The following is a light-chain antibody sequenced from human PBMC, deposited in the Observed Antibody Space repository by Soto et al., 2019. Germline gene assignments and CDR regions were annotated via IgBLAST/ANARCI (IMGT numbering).Light chain of an antibody. CDR1: SSDVGGFNY. CDR3: NSYTSGSTYV. CDR2: DVT. J-gene: IGLJ1*01. Sequence: QSALTQPASVSGSPGQSITISCTGTSSDVGGFNYVSWYQQHPGKAPKLMIYDVTNRPLGVSYRFSGSKSGNTASLTISGLQAEDEADYYCNSYTSGSTYVFGTGTKVTVL. V-gene: IGLV2-14*03.